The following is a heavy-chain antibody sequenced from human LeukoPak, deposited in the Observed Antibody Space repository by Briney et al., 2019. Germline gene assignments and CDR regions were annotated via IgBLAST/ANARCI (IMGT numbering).Heavy chain of an antibody. Sequence: ASVKVSCKASGYTFTSYDINWVRQATGQGLEWMGWMNPNSGNTGYAQKFQGRVTMTRNTSISTAYRELSSLRSEDTAVYYCARVVPFDSSYSSSWYSFGMDVWGQGTTVTVSS. J-gene: IGHJ6*02. CDR1: GYTFTSYD. D-gene: IGHD6-13*01. CDR3: ARVVPFDSSYSSSWYSFGMDV. CDR2: MNPNSGNT. V-gene: IGHV1-8*01.